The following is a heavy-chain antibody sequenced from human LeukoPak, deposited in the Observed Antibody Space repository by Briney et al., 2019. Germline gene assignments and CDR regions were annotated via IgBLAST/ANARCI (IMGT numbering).Heavy chain of an antibody. V-gene: IGHV4-34*01. J-gene: IGHJ4*02. CDR1: GGSFSGYY. D-gene: IGHD3-10*01. Sequence: SETLSLTCAVYGGSFSGYYWSWIRQPPGKGLEWIGEINHSGSTNYNPSLKSRVTISVGTSKNQFSLKLSSVTAADTAVYYCARGLVSYGSGNHFDYWGQGTLVTVSS. CDR2: INHSGST. CDR3: ARGLVSYGSGNHFDY.